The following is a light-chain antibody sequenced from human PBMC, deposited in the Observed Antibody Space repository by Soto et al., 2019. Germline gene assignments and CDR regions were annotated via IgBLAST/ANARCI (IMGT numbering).Light chain of an antibody. CDR1: QTVGSN. V-gene: IGKV3D-15*01. CDR3: QQYNYWPRT. J-gene: IGKJ2*01. Sequence: EIVMTQSPDTLSLSPGERATLSCRASQTVGSNLAWYQQKPGQAPRLLINDASTRATGIPARFSGSGSGTEFTLTISSLQSEDFALYYRQQYNYWPRTFGQGTRLEIK. CDR2: DAS.